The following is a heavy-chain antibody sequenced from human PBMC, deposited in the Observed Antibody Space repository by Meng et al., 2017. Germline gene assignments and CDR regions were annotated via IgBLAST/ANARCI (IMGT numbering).Heavy chain of an antibody. V-gene: IGHV1-69*06. CDR3: ARSRDDGEEYYYDSSGYYGFDY. CDR2: IIPIFGRA. J-gene: IGHJ4*02. Sequence: SVKVSCKASGGTFSSYAISWVRQAPGQGLEWMGGIIPIFGRANYAQKFQGRVTITADKSTSTAYMELSSLRSEDTAVYYCARSRDDGEEYYYDSSGYYGFDYWGQGTLVTVSS. D-gene: IGHD3-22*01. CDR1: GGTFSSYA.